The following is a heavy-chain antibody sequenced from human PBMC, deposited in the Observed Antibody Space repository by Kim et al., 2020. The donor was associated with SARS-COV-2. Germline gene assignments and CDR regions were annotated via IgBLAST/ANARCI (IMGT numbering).Heavy chain of an antibody. D-gene: IGHD1-26*01. CDR2: IYYSGST. J-gene: IGHJ3*02. CDR1: GGSVSSGSYY. Sequence: SETLSLTCTVSGGSVSSGSYYWSWIRQPPGKGLEWIGYIYYSGSTNYNPSLKSRVTISVDTSKNQFSLKLSSVTAADTAVYYCARDLRSGSYYLAYDAFDIWGQGTMVTVSS. V-gene: IGHV4-61*01. CDR3: ARDLRSGSYYLAYDAFDI.